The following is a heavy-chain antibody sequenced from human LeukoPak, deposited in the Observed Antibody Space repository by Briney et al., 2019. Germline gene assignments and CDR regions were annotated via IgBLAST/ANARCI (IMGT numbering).Heavy chain of an antibody. CDR3: ARGPPTIFGVVKYFDY. CDR2: IWYDGSNK. D-gene: IGHD3-3*01. Sequence: PGGSLRLSCAASGFTFSSYGMHWVRQAPGKGLEWVAVIWYDGSNKCHADSVKGRFTISRDNSKNTLYLQMNSLRAEDTAVYYCARGPPTIFGVVKYFDYWGQGTLVTVSS. V-gene: IGHV3-33*01. CDR1: GFTFSSYG. J-gene: IGHJ4*02.